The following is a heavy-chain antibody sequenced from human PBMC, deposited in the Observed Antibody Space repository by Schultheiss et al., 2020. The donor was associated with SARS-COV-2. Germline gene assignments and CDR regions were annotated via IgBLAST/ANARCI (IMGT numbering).Heavy chain of an antibody. CDR1: GFTFSRYG. CDR3: ANDADGYCSSTSCWDYYYYGMDV. D-gene: IGHD2-2*01. Sequence: GGSLRLSCAASGFTFSRYGMHWGRQAPGKGLEWVAVILYAGSNKYYADSVKGRFTISRDNSKNTLYLQMNSLRAEDTAVYYCANDADGYCSSTSCWDYYYYGMDVWGQGTTVTVSS. CDR2: ILYAGSNK. J-gene: IGHJ6*01. V-gene: IGHV3-30*18.